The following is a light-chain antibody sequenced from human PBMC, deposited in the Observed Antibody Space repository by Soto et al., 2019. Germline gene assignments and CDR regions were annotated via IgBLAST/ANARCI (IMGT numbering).Light chain of an antibody. CDR2: AAS. CDR1: QDINNW. V-gene: IGKV1-12*01. CDR3: QQANNFPWT. Sequence: DLQMTQSPSSVSASVGDRVTITCRASQDINNWLAWYQQKPGKAPELLIYAASSLQSGVPSRFSGSGSGTDFTLTISSLQPEDFAIYYCQQANNFPWTFGQGTKVEIK. J-gene: IGKJ1*01.